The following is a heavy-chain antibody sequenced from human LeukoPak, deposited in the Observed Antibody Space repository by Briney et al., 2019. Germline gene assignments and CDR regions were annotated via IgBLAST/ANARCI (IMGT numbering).Heavy chain of an antibody. Sequence: GGSLRLSCAASGFTFTDHSMDWVRQAPEMGLQWVSSISSSSSYIYYADSVKGRFTISRDNAKNSLYLQMNSLRAEDTAVYYCARDDYYGSGSYFPFDYWGQGTLVTVSS. CDR2: ISSSSSYI. V-gene: IGHV3-21*01. D-gene: IGHD3-10*01. J-gene: IGHJ4*02. CDR1: GFTFTDHS. CDR3: ARDDYYGSGSYFPFDY.